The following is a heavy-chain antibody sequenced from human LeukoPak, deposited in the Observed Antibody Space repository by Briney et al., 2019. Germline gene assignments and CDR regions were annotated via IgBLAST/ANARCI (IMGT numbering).Heavy chain of an antibody. J-gene: IGHJ6*03. CDR1: GFTFSSYS. CDR3: ARDSYYYYMDV. V-gene: IGHV3-48*01. Sequence: GGSLRLSCAASGFTFSSYSMNWVRQAPGKGLEWVSYISSSSSTIYYADSVKGRFTISRDNAKNSLYLQMNSLRAEDTAVYYCARDSYYYYMDVRGKGTTVTVSS. CDR2: ISSSSSTI.